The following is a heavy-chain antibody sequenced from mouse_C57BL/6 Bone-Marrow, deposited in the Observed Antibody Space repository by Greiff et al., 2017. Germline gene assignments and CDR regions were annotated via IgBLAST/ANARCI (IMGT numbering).Heavy chain of an antibody. V-gene: IGHV5-15*01. CDR3: ARDFFMDN. Sequence: EVMLVESGGGLVQPGGSLKLSCAASGFTFSDYGMAWVRQAPRQGPEWVAFISNLAFSIYYADTVTGRFTISRENAKNTLYLELSSLRSEDTAMYYCARDFFMDNWGQGTAVTVSS. J-gene: IGHJ4*01. CDR1: GFTFSDYG. CDR2: ISNLAFSI.